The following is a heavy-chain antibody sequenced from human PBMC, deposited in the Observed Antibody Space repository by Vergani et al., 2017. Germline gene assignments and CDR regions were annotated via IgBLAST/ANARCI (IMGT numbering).Heavy chain of an antibody. D-gene: IGHD2-2*02. CDR3: ARDQVPAAIRLNVGNYMDV. V-gene: IGHV3-33*01. Sequence: VHLEESGGGLVQPGGSLRLSCVASRSTFKTYGMHWVRQAPGKGLEWVGLIYYDGSNAYYADSVKGRFTISRDNSKNTLYLQMSSLRAEDTAVYYCARDQVPAAIRLNVGNYMDVWGKGTTVIVSS. J-gene: IGHJ6*03. CDR1: RSTFKTYG. CDR2: IYYDGSNA.